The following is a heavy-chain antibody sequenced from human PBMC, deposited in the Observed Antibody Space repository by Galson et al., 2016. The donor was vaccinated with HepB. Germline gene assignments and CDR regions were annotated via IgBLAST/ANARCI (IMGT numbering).Heavy chain of an antibody. J-gene: IGHJ4*02. CDR1: GFTFGDYA. V-gene: IGHV3-49*03. CDR3: TRDGVYGDFERGFDF. Sequence: SLRLSCAASGFTFGDYAMSWFRQASGKGLEWVGCIRSKAYGGTKHYAAYVKGRFTISRDDSKSIAYLQMNSLKTEDTAVYYCTRDGVYGDFERGFDFWGQGTLVTVSS. D-gene: IGHD4-17*01. CDR2: IRSKAYGGTK.